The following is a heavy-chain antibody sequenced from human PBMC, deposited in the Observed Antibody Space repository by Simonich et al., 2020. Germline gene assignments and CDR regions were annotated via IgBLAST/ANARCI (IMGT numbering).Heavy chain of an antibody. CDR1: GGSFSGDY. V-gene: IGHV4-34*01. CDR2: NNHSGRT. CDR3: ARGKGWKNAFDI. J-gene: IGHJ3*02. Sequence: QVQLQQWGAGLLKPSETLSLTCAVYGGSFSGDYWSWIRQPPGKGLEWIGENNHSGRTNYNPSLKSRVTISVDTSKNQFSLKRSSVTAADTAVYYCARGKGWKNAFDIWGQGTMVTVSS. D-gene: IGHD1-1*01.